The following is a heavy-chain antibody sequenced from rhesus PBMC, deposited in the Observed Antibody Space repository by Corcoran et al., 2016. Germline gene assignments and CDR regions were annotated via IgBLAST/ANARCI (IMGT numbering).Heavy chain of an antibody. CDR3: GRRGYSGSWNPFDY. Sequence: QLQLQESGPGLVKPSETLSLTCAVSGGSISGYYWSWIRQPPGKALEWIGNIDGNIAGTNYNPSLNSRCNISKETAKNQFALKLSSVTAADTAVYYGGRRGYSGSWNPFDYWGQGVLVTVSS. CDR1: GGSISGYY. CDR2: IDGNIAGT. V-gene: IGHV4-81*01. J-gene: IGHJ4*01. D-gene: IGHD6-25*01.